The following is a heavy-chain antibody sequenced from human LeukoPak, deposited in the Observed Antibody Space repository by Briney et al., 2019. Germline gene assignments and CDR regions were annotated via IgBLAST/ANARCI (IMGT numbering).Heavy chain of an antibody. CDR1: GGSFSGYY. V-gene: IGHV4-34*01. Sequence: SETLSLTCAVYGGSFSGYYWSWIRQPPGKGLEWIGEINHSGSTNYNPSLKSRVTISADTSKNQFSLKLRSVTAADTAVYYCARDEHLGGFDPWGQGTLVTVSS. CDR2: INHSGST. J-gene: IGHJ5*02. CDR3: ARDEHLGGFDP.